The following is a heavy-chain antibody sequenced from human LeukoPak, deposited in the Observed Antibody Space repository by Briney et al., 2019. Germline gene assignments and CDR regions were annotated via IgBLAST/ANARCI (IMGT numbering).Heavy chain of an antibody. CDR1: GYTFTSYG. CDR3: ARGARDTYDSSGYYDP. Sequence: ASVTVSCKASGYTFTSYGISWVRQAPGQGLEWMGWISAYNGNTNYAQKLQGSVTMTTDTSTSTAYMELRSLRSDDTAVYYCARGARDTYDSSGYYDPWGQGTLVTVSS. J-gene: IGHJ5*02. V-gene: IGHV1-18*01. CDR2: ISAYNGNT. D-gene: IGHD3-22*01.